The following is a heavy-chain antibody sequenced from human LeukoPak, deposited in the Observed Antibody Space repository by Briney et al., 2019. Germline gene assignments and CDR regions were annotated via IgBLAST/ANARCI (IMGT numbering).Heavy chain of an antibody. J-gene: IGHJ4*02. CDR1: GFTFSSYA. Sequence: GGSLRLSCAASGFTFSSYAMSWVRQAPGKGLEWVSAISGSGGRTYYADSVKGRFTISRDNSKNTLYLQMNSLRAEDTAVYHCAKPRDTSGIVDYWGQGTLVTVSS. V-gene: IGHV3-23*01. CDR3: AKPRDTSGIVDY. D-gene: IGHD3-22*01. CDR2: ISGSGGRT.